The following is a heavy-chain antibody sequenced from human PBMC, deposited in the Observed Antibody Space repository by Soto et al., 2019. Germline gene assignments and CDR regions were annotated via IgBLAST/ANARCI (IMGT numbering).Heavy chain of an antibody. V-gene: IGHV1-18*01. J-gene: IGHJ4*02. CDR3: ARDQAMAQFDY. CDR1: GYTFTNYG. D-gene: IGHD5-18*01. CDR2: INAYNGNT. Sequence: QVQLVQSGAEVKKPGASVKVSCKASGYTFTNYGISWVRQAPGQGLEWMGWINAYNGNTKYAQKLQGRVTRTTGTPTSTAYMELRGRRSDDTAVYYCARDQAMAQFDYWGQGTLVTVSS.